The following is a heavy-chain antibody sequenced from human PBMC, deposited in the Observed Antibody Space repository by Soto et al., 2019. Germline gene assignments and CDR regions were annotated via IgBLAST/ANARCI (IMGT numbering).Heavy chain of an antibody. J-gene: IGHJ4*02. D-gene: IGHD3-16*01. CDR3: ANGPNWDFVY. Sequence: QVQLQESGPGLVKPSETLSLTCTVSGGSINSYYWSWIRQSPGKGLEWIGYIYYTGSTSYNPSLKSRVTLSVDTSKNQFFLKLSSVTAADTAVYYCANGPNWDFVYWGQGTLTTVSS. CDR1: GGSINSYY. V-gene: IGHV4-59*08. CDR2: IYYTGST.